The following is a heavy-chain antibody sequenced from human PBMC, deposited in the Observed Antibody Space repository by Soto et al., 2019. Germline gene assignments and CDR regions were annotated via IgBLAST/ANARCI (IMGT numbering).Heavy chain of an antibody. CDR3: ARGGPVDTAMVTAFDY. J-gene: IGHJ4*02. Sequence: SETLSLTCAVYGGSFSGYYWSWIRQPPGKGLEWIGEINHSGSTNYNPSLKSRVTISVDTSKNQFSLKLSSVTAADTAVYYCARGGPVDTAMVTAFDYWGQGTLVTVSS. CDR1: GGSFSGYY. CDR2: INHSGST. V-gene: IGHV4-34*01. D-gene: IGHD5-18*01.